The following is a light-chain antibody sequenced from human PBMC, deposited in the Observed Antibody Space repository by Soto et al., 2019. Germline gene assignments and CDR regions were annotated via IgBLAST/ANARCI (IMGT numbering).Light chain of an antibody. CDR3: QPYNSYPWT. Sequence: DIQMTQSPSTLSASVGDRVTITCRASQSISSWLACYQQKPGTAPKLLIYTASTLESGVPSRFSGSGSGTEFTLTIRSLQPDEFTIYACQPYNSYPWTFGQGTKVDIK. V-gene: IGKV1-5*03. CDR2: TAS. CDR1: QSISSW. J-gene: IGKJ1*01.